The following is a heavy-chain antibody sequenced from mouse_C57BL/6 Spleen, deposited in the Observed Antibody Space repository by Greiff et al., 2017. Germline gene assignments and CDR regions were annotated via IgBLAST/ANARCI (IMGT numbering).Heavy chain of an antibody. CDR2: IHPPDSET. J-gene: IGHJ2*01. Sequence: VQLQQPGAELVKPGSSVKLSCKASGYTFTSSWMHWVKQRPIQGLEWIGNIHPPDSETHSNQKFKVKATLTVDKSSSTAYMPLSSLAAEDSAVYYCSYEFDYWGQGTTLTVSS. CDR3: SYEFDY. CDR1: GYTFTSSW. D-gene: IGHD2-3*01. V-gene: IGHV1-52*01.